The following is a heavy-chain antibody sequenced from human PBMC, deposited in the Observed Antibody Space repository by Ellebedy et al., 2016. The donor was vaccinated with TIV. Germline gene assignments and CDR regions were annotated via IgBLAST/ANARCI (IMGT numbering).Heavy chain of an antibody. Sequence: MPSETLSLTCTVSGGSISSYYWSWIRQPPGKGLEWIGYIYYSGSTNYNPSLKSRVTMSVDTSKNQFSLKLRAVTAADTALYYCARYPGPYYFDFWGQGTLVTVSS. J-gene: IGHJ4*02. V-gene: IGHV4-59*01. CDR3: ARYPGPYYFDF. CDR1: GGSISSYY. CDR2: IYYSGST.